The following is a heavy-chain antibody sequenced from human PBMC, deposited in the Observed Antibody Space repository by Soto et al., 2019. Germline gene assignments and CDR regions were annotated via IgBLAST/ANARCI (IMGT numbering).Heavy chain of an antibody. Sequence: SVKVSCKASGGTFSSYGISWVRQAPGQGLEWMGGIIPIFGTANYAQKFQGRVTITADESTSTAYMELSSLRSEDTAVYYCARHYYGSGSLDYYYYGMDVWGQGTTVTVSS. CDR3: ARHYYGSGSLDYYYYGMDV. CDR2: IIPIFGTA. D-gene: IGHD3-10*01. V-gene: IGHV1-69*13. CDR1: GGTFSSYG. J-gene: IGHJ6*02.